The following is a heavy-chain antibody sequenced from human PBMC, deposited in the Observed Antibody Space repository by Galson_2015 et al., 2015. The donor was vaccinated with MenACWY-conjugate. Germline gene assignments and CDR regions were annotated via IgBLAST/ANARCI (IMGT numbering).Heavy chain of an antibody. V-gene: IGHV5-51*01. D-gene: IGHD4-23*01. Sequence: QSGAEVKKPGESLEISCKGSGYSFTSYWIGWVRQMPGKGLEWMGIIYPDDSDTRYSPSFQGQVTFSVDKSTSTAYLQWSSLKASDTAMYYCARQYAGKPYYDYYYMDVWGRGTTVTVSS. CDR2: IYPDDSDT. CDR3: ARQYAGKPYYDYYYMDV. CDR1: GYSFTSYW. J-gene: IGHJ6*03.